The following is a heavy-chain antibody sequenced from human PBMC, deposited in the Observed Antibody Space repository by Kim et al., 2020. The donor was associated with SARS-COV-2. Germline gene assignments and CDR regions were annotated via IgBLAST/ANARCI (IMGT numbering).Heavy chain of an antibody. Sequence: GGSLRLSCAASGFTVSSNYMSWVRQAPGKGLEWVSVIYSGGSTYYADSVKGRFTISRDNSKNTLYLQMNSLRAEDTAVYYCAREPDTAMDRLGWFDPWGQGTLVTVSS. CDR2: IYSGGST. CDR1: GFTVSSNY. V-gene: IGHV3-66*01. J-gene: IGHJ5*02. CDR3: AREPDTAMDRLGWFDP. D-gene: IGHD5-18*01.